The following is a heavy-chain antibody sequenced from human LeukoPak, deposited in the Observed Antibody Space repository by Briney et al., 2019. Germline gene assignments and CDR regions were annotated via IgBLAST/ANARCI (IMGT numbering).Heavy chain of an antibody. CDR1: GYTFTGYY. V-gene: IGHV1-2*02. CDR3: AREDYYESGHENWFDP. D-gene: IGHD3-10*01. J-gene: IGHJ5*02. CDR2: INPNSGGT. Sequence: GASVKVSCKASGYTFTGYYMHWVRQAPGQGLEWMGWINPNSGGTNYAQKSQGRVTMTRDTSISTAYMELSRLRSDDTAVYFCAREDYYESGHENWFDPWGRGTLVTVSS.